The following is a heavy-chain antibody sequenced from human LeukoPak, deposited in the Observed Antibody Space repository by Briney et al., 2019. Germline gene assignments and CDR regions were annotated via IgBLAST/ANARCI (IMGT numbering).Heavy chain of an antibody. D-gene: IGHD2-15*01. CDR3: AKDSSASFYCGGGACYSNY. V-gene: IGHV3-74*01. J-gene: IGHJ4*02. Sequence: PGGSLRLSCAASGFTFSSYWMDWVRQAPGKGLVWVSRIKTDGSSTSYADSAKGRFTISRDNSKNTLYLQMNSLRTEDTAVYYCAKDSSASFYCGGGACYSNYWGQGTLVTVSS. CDR2: IKTDGSST. CDR1: GFTFSSYW.